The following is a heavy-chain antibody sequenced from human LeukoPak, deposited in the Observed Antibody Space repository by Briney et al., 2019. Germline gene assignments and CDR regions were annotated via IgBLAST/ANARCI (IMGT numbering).Heavy chain of an antibody. CDR2: ISSSGSTI. D-gene: IGHD4-23*01. CDR3: AREVVTRGYFDY. Sequence: GGSLRLSCAASGFTFSDYYMSWIRQAPGKGLEWVSYISSSGSTIYYADSVDGRFTISRDNAQNSLYLQMNSLRAENTAVYYCAREVVTRGYFDYWGQGTLVTVSS. V-gene: IGHV3-11*04. J-gene: IGHJ4*02. CDR1: GFTFSDYY.